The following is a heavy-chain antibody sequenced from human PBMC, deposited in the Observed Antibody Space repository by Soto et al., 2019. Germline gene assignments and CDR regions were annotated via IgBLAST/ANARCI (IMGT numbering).Heavy chain of an antibody. CDR3: ARDYVGAYCSSTSCYSDYYYGMDV. Sequence: EVQLVESGGGLVQPGGSLRLSCAASGFTFSSYSMNWVRQAPGKGLEWVSYISSSSSTIYYADSVKGRFTISRDNAKNSLSXXXNXXRAGDTAVYYCARDYVGAYCSSTSCYSDYYYGMDVWGQGTTVTVSS. CDR1: GFTFSSYS. J-gene: IGHJ6*02. D-gene: IGHD2-2*01. CDR2: ISSSSSTI. V-gene: IGHV3-48*01.